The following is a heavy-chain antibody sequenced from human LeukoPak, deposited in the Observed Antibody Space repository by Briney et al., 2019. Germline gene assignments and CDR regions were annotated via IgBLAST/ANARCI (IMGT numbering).Heavy chain of an antibody. Sequence: GASVKVSCKASGYTFTSYGISWVRQAPGQGLEWMGWISAYNGNTNYAQKLQGRVTMTTDTSTSTAYKELRSLRSDDTAVYYCASSIVVVPAGNGMDYYYYYMDVWGKGTTVTVSS. V-gene: IGHV1-18*01. CDR3: ASSIVVVPAGNGMDYYYYYMDV. CDR2: ISAYNGNT. D-gene: IGHD2-2*01. J-gene: IGHJ6*03. CDR1: GYTFTSYG.